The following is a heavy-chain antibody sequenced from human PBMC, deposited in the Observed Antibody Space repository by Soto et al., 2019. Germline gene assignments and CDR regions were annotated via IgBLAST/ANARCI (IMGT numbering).Heavy chain of an antibody. J-gene: IGHJ6*02. Sequence: GASVKVSCKASGGTFSSYAISWVRQAPGQGLEWMGGIIPIFGTANYAQKFQGRVTITADESTSTAYMELSSLRSEDTAVYYCARDQDGEWLVPRVPLRYYVMDVWGQGTTVTVSS. CDR2: IIPIFGTA. CDR3: ARDQDGEWLVPRVPLRYYVMDV. D-gene: IGHD6-19*01. CDR1: GGTFSSYA. V-gene: IGHV1-69*13.